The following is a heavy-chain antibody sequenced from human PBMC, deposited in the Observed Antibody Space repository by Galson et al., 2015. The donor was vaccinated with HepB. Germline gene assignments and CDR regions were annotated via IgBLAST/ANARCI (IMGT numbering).Heavy chain of an antibody. CDR1: GGTFSSYA. CDR2: IIPTFGTA. V-gene: IGHV1-69*13. J-gene: IGHJ5*02. D-gene: IGHD4-17*01. Sequence: SVKVSCKASGGTFSSYAIGWVRQAPGQGLEWMGGIIPTFGTANYAQKFQGRVTITADEPTSTAYMELSSLRSEDTAVYYCARGMGGLRGKNWFDPWGQGTLVTVSS. CDR3: ARGMGGLRGKNWFDP.